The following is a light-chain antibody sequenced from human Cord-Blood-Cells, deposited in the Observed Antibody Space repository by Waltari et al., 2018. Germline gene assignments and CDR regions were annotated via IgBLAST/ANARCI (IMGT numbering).Light chain of an antibody. Sequence: QSALTQPPSASGSPGQSVTISCTGTSSDVGGYNYVSWYQQHPGKAPKLMIYEVSKRHSGVTDRFSGSKAGNTATLTVSGLQAEDEADYYCSSYAGSNNLVFGGGTKLTVL. CDR2: EVS. CDR3: SSYAGSNNLV. CDR1: SSDVGGYNY. J-gene: IGLJ3*02. V-gene: IGLV2-8*01.